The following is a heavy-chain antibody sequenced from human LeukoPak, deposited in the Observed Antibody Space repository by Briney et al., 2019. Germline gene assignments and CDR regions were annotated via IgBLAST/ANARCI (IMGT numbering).Heavy chain of an antibody. CDR2: IYYSGST. V-gene: IGHV4-39*01. CDR3: ARARLHPMNLKYSGYVYYYYGMDV. J-gene: IGHJ6*02. D-gene: IGHD5-12*01. CDR1: GGSISSSSYY. Sequence: SETLSLTCTVSGGSISSSSYYWGWIRQPPGKGLEWIGSIYYSGSTYYNPSLKSRVTISVDTSKNQFSLKLSSVTAADTAVYYCARARLHPMNLKYSGYVYYYYGMDVWGQGTTVTVSS.